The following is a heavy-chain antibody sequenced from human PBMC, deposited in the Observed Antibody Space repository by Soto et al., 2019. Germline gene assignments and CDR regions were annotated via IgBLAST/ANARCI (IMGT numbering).Heavy chain of an antibody. CDR3: AKRHGYSYGIYYGMDV. Sequence: QVQLVQSGAEVKKPGSSVKVSCKASGGTFSSYAISWVRQAPGQGLEWMGGIIPIFGTANYAQKFQGRVTITADESTRTAYMELSSLRSEDTAVYYCAKRHGYSYGIYYGMDVWGQGTTVTVSS. J-gene: IGHJ6*02. CDR1: GGTFSSYA. V-gene: IGHV1-69*01. CDR2: IIPIFGTA. D-gene: IGHD5-18*01.